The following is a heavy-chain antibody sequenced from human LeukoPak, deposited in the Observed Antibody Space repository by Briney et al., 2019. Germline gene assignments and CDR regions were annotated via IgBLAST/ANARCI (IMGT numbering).Heavy chain of an antibody. CDR3: ARRLAAAGAFDC. Sequence: SETLSLTCTVSGDSITNNHWSWLRQPPGKGLEWIGHISYTGSTNYNPSLKSRVTISVDTSKNQFSLKLSSVTAADTAVYYCARRLAAAGAFDCWGQGTLVTVSS. CDR1: GDSITNNH. J-gene: IGHJ4*02. V-gene: IGHV4-59*12. D-gene: IGHD6-13*01. CDR2: ISYTGST.